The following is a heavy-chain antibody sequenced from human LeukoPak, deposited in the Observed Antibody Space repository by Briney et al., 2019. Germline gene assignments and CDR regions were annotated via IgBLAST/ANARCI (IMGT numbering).Heavy chain of an antibody. V-gene: IGHV3-43*01. CDR2: INWSGDTT. D-gene: IGHD1-26*01. J-gene: IGHJ5*02. Sequence: GGSLRLSCAASGFTFNDYTMHWVRQAPGKGLEWVSLINWSGDTTYFADSVKGRFTISRDNSKNSLYLQMNSLRTEDTAFYYCAKGDSGSYYDNWFDPWGQGTLVTVSS. CDR3: AKGDSGSYYDNWFDP. CDR1: GFTFNDYT.